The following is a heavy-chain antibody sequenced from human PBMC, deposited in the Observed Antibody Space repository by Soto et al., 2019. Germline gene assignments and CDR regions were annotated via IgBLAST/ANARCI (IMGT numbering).Heavy chain of an antibody. J-gene: IGHJ6*02. CDR2: ISSYNNNA. CDR3: ARDSNPFGVVIRSPEKQKYGMDV. V-gene: IGHV1-18*01. D-gene: IGHD3-3*01. Sequence: ASVKVSCKASNYPFTSYGFAWLRQAPGHGLQWLGRISSYNNNADYAQEFQGRITMTTDTSTTTAVTELRSLTSDDTGVYYCARDSNPFGVVIRSPEKQKYGMDVWGQGTTVTVSS. CDR1: NYPFTSYG.